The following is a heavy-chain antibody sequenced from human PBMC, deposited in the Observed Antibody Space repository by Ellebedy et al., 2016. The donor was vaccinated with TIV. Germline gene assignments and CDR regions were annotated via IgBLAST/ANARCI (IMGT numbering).Heavy chain of an antibody. CDR2: IIPIFETP. V-gene: IGHV1-69*13. CDR1: GATFNSLA. D-gene: IGHD3-22*01. Sequence: SVKVSXXASGATFNSLAISWVRQAPGQGLEWMGGIIPIFETPMFAQKFQGRVTITADESTTTAYMELSSLRSEDTAVYYCARGQAGMNYFDSHFDSWGQGTLVTV. CDR3: ARGQAGMNYFDSHFDS. J-gene: IGHJ4*02.